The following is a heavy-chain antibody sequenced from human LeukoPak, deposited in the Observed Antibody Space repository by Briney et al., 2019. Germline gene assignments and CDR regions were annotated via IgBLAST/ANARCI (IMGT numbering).Heavy chain of an antibody. Sequence: GGTLRLSCAASGFTFSSYGMSWVRQAPGKGLEWVSAISGSGGSTYYADSVKGRFTISRDNSKNTLYLQMNSLRAEDTAVYYCARRERDTANFRPYYFDYWGQGTLVTVSS. D-gene: IGHD5-18*01. J-gene: IGHJ4*02. CDR2: ISGSGGST. CDR3: ARRERDTANFRPYYFDY. V-gene: IGHV3-23*01. CDR1: GFTFSSYG.